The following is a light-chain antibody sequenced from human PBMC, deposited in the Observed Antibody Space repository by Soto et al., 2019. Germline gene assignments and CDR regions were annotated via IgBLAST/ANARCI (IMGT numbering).Light chain of an antibody. CDR2: GAA. CDR3: QQYGRPGT. V-gene: IGKV3-20*01. CDR1: QSVSGHH. J-gene: IGKJ1*01. Sequence: EIVLTQSPGTLSLAPGERATLSCRASQSVSGHHLAWYQQKPGQAPRLLLYGAANRATGIPDRFSGSGAGTDFNLTTSRLEGKDLAVYYCQQYGRPGTFGQGTKVEIK.